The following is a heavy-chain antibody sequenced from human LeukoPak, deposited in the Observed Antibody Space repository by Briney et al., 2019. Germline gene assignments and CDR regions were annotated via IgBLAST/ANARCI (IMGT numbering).Heavy chain of an antibody. V-gene: IGHV3-20*04. CDR2: INWIGGST. D-gene: IGHD1-26*01. J-gene: IGHJ5*02. Sequence: GGSLRLSCAASGFTFDDYGMSWVRHAPGKGLEWVSGINWIGGSTGYSDSVKGRFTISRDNAKNSLYLQMNSLRAEDTALYYCASTDSGSSWGWFDPWGQGTLVTVSS. CDR1: GFTFDDYG. CDR3: ASTDSGSSWGWFDP.